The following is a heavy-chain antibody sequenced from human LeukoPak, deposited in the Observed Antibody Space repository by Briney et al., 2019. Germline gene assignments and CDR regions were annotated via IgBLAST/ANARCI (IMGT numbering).Heavy chain of an antibody. CDR3: TRGELEVDY. Sequence: GWSLRLSCTASGFTFGDYAMSWVRQAPGKGLEWVGFIRSKAYGGTTEYAASVKGRFTISRDDSKSIAYLQMNSLKTEDTAVCYCTRGELEVDYWGQGTLVTVSS. CDR2: IRSKAYGGTT. J-gene: IGHJ4*02. CDR1: GFTFGDYA. V-gene: IGHV3-49*04. D-gene: IGHD1-1*01.